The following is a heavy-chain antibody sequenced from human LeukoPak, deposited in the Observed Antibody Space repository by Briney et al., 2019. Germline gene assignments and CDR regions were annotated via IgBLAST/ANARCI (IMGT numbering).Heavy chain of an antibody. Sequence: ASVKVSCKASGYTFTSYDINWVRQATGQGLEWMGWMNPNSGNTGYAQKFQGRVTITRNTSISTAYMELSSLRSEDTAAYYCARRGYSSSWPYYYYYYMDVWGKGTTVTVSS. CDR2: MNPNSGNT. J-gene: IGHJ6*03. CDR1: GYTFTSYD. D-gene: IGHD6-13*01. V-gene: IGHV1-8*03. CDR3: ARRGYSSSWPYYYYYYMDV.